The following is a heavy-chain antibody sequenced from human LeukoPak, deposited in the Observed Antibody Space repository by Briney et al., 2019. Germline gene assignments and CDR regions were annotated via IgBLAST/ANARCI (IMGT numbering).Heavy chain of an antibody. V-gene: IGHV4-39*01. CDR1: GGSISSTSYY. D-gene: IGHD4-17*01. CDR2: ILYSGST. J-gene: IGHJ4*02. Sequence: SETLSLTCTVSGGSISSTSYYWGWIRQPPGKGLEWIGNILYSGSTYYNPSLKSRVTISADTSKNQFSLRLSSVTAADTAVYYCARYQRGDFRNFDYWGQGILLTVSS. CDR3: ARYQRGDFRNFDY.